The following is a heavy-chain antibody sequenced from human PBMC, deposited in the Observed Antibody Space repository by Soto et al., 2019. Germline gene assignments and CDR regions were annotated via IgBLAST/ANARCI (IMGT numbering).Heavy chain of an antibody. CDR2: IKQDGSEK. CDR3: XRXXIXXXXRXFDX. J-gene: IGHJ4*02. V-gene: IGHV3-7*01. CDR1: GXTFSSYW. Sequence: EXQLVXSGXGLVXPGGSLRLSXXASGXTFSSYWMSWVXXXXXXXXXWVANIKQDGSEKYYVDSVKGRFTISRDNAKNSLYLXMNSLRAEDTAVYXCXRXXIXXXXRXFDXWGQGTLVTVSS.